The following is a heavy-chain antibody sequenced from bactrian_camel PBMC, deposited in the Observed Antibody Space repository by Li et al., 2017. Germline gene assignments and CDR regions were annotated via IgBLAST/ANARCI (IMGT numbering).Heavy chain of an antibody. D-gene: IGHD7*01. CDR3: AAVSTGPCLSVISRGSPQRGDFQF. CDR2: IDSTGEA. CDR1: TYTYTDIC. V-gene: IGHV3S26*01. J-gene: IGHJ4*01. Sequence: VQLVESGGGSVQAGGSLRLSCEASTYTYTDICMAWFRDVPGKEREGVALIDSTGEATYGPSVAGRFTITHDNTKNTHFLEMSNLQPEDSAVYYCAAVSTGPCLSVISRGSPQRGDFQFWGQGTQVTVS.